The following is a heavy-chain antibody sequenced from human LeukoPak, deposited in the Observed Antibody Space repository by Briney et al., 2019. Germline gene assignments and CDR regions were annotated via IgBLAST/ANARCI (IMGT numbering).Heavy chain of an antibody. CDR3: ASSYASGTFYPFDY. D-gene: IGHD3-10*01. V-gene: IGHV4-4*07. CDR2: IYSSVNT. Sequence: SETLSLTCTVSGVSISSYYWNWIRQPAGKGLEWIERIYSSVNTKTNPSLKSRVTMSADTSKNQFSLNLTSVTAADTAVYYCASSYASGTFYPFDYWGHGTLVTVSS. CDR1: GVSISSYY. J-gene: IGHJ4*01.